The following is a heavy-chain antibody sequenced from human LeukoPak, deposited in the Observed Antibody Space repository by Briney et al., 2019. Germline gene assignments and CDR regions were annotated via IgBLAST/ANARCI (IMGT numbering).Heavy chain of an antibody. V-gene: IGHV1-69*05. CDR2: IIPIFGTA. J-gene: IGHJ3*02. D-gene: IGHD3-10*01. Sequence: SVKVSCKASGGTFISYAISWVRQAPGQGREGMGRIIPIFGTANHAQKFQGRVTITTDESTSTAYMELSSLRSEDTAVYYCALVWFGDTEAFDIWGQGTMVTVSS. CDR1: GGTFISYA. CDR3: ALVWFGDTEAFDI.